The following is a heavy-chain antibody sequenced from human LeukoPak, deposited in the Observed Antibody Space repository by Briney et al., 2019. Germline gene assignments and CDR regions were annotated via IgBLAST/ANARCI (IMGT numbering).Heavy chain of an antibody. CDR1: GYTFTGYY. V-gene: IGHV7-4-1*02. J-gene: IGHJ6*03. CDR3: ARGLAHPYDYVWGSYRPYYYYYYYMDV. D-gene: IGHD3-16*02. CDR2: INTNTGNP. Sequence: GASVKVSCKASGYTFTGYYMHWVRQAPGQGLEWMGWINTNTGNPTYAQGFTGRFVFSLDTSVSTAYLQISSLKAEDTAVYYCARGLAHPYDYVWGSYRPYYYYYYYMDVWGKGTTVTVSS.